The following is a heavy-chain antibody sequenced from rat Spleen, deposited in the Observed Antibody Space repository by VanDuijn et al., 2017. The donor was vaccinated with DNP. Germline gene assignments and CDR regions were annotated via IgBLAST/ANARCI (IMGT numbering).Heavy chain of an antibody. CDR1: GFTFSNYD. D-gene: IGHD5-1*01. CDR3: ARHRGELDY. V-gene: IGHV5-25*01. CDR2: ISPSGGST. J-gene: IGHJ2*01. Sequence: EVQLVESGGGLVQPGRSLKLSCAASGFTFSNYDMAWVRQAPTKGLEWVASISPSGGSTYYRDSVKGRFTVSRDNAKSSLYLQMDSLRSEDTATYYCARHRGELDYWGQGVMVTVSS.